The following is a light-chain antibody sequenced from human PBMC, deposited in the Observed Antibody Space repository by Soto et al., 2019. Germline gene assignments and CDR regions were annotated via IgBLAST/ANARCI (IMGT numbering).Light chain of an antibody. V-gene: IGKV3-11*01. Sequence: EVVLTQSPVTLSLSPGERATLSCSASQSFRGLLAWYQQKPGQAPRLLIYDAYNRATGIPPRFSGSGSVTDFTLTISSLEPEASAVSYCQQRHMWPITFGQGTRLEIK. CDR1: QSFRGL. CDR2: DAY. J-gene: IGKJ5*01. CDR3: QQRHMWPIT.